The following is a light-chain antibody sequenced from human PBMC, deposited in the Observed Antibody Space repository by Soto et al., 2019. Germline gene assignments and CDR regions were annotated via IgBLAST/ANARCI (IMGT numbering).Light chain of an antibody. V-gene: IGKV3-15*01. CDR2: GAS. CDR1: QSLSSN. Sequence: EIEMTQSPATLSVSPGERATLSCRASQSLSSNLAWYQQKPGQAPRLLIYGASTRATGIPARFSGSGSGTEYTLTISSLQSEDFAVHYCQQYENWPPVTFGGGTKVEIK. J-gene: IGKJ4*01. CDR3: QQYENWPPVT.